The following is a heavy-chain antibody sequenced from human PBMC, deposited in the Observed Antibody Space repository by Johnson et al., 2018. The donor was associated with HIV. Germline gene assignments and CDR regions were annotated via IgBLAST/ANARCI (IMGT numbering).Heavy chain of an antibody. V-gene: IGHV3-20*04. Sequence: VQLVESGGGVVRPGGSLRLSCAASGFTFDDHGMSWVRQVPGKGLEWVSGINWNGGSKDYADSVKGRLTISRDNAKNSLYLQMNSLRAEDTALYYCVRGIVVVVAGGRADAFVIWGQGTMVTVSS. D-gene: IGHD2-15*01. CDR3: VRGIVVVVAGGRADAFVI. J-gene: IGHJ3*02. CDR1: GFTFDDHG. CDR2: INWNGGSK.